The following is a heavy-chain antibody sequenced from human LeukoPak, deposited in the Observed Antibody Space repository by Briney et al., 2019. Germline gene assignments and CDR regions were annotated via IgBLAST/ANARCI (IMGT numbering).Heavy chain of an antibody. CDR2: IYHTGNA. D-gene: IGHD2-21*01. J-gene: IGHJ2*01. CDR3: VRLSVVSPHRYFDL. CDR1: GGSISGYI. Sequence: SETLSLTCSVSGGSISGYIWSWVRQPPGKGLEWIAYIYHTGNANYNPSLKSRVTISVDTSKDQFSLRLTSVTAADTAVYHCVRLSVVSPHRYFDLWGRGTLVTVSS. V-gene: IGHV4-59*08.